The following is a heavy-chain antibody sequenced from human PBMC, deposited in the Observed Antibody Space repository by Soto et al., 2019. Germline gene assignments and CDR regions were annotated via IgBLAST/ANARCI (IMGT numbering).Heavy chain of an antibody. D-gene: IGHD1-1*01. J-gene: IGHJ4*02. Sequence: EVQLLESGGGLVQPGGSLRLSCAASGFSLSTYGVTWVRQAPGKGLEWVSGFSGGSGTTHYADSVKGRFSITRDNSKNTAHLEMNSLRVEDTAIYYCAKWNRYGDYWGQGILVTVSS. CDR1: GFSLSTYG. V-gene: IGHV3-23*01. CDR2: FSGGSGTT. CDR3: AKWNRYGDY.